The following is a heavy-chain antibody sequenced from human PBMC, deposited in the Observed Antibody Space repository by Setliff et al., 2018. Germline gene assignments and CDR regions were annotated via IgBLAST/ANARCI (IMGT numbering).Heavy chain of an antibody. J-gene: IGHJ4*02. Sequence: RASVKVSCKASGYTFTNYGITWVRQAPGRGLEWMGWINNYSFKTTYAQKFLDRVTITTDTSATTAYMELGSLRSDDTAVYYCARINFYVSSGYYYAPELWGQGTLVTVS. CDR1: GYTFTNYG. V-gene: IGHV1-18*01. D-gene: IGHD3-22*01. CDR2: INNYSFKT. CDR3: ARINFYVSSGYYYAPEL.